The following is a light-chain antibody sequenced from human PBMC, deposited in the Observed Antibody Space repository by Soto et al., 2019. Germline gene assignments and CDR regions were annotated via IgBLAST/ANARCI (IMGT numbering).Light chain of an antibody. J-gene: IGKJ5*01. CDR2: GAS. CDR1: QSVSISY. Sequence: EIVLTQSPGTLSLSPGERATLSCRASQSVSISYLAWYQQKPGQAPRLLIYGASSRATGIPDRFSGSGSRTDFTLTISRLEPEDFAVYYCQKYGSSPITFGQGTRLEIK. V-gene: IGKV3-20*01. CDR3: QKYGSSPIT.